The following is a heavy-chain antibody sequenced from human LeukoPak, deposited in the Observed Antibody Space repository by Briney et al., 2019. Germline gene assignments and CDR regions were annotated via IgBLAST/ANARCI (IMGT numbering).Heavy chain of an antibody. J-gene: IGHJ4*02. CDR3: ARDITMIVAD. V-gene: IGHV3-48*04. Sequence: QSGGSLRLSCAASGFTFSSYSMNWVRQAPGKGLEWVSYISSSSSTIYYADSVKGRFTISRDNAKNSLYLQMNSLRAEDTVVYYCARDITMIVADWGQGTLVTVSS. CDR1: GFTFSSYS. CDR2: ISSSSSTI. D-gene: IGHD3-22*01.